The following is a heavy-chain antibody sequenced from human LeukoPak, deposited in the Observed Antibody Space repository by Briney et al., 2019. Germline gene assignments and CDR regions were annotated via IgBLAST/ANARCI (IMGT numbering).Heavy chain of an antibody. D-gene: IGHD4-11*01. J-gene: IGHJ5*02. CDR3: AREPPLQWGWFDP. Sequence: ASVKVSCKASGYTFTSYYMHWVRQAPGQGLEWMGIINPSGGSSSYAQKFQGRVTMTRDTSTSTVYMELSSLRSEDTAVYYCAREPPLQWGWFDPWGQGTLVTVSS. CDR1: GYTFTSYY. V-gene: IGHV1-46*01. CDR2: INPSGGSS.